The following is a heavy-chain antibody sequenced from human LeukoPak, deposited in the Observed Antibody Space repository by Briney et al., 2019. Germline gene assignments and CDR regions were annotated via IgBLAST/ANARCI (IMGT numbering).Heavy chain of an antibody. CDR1: GGSISSSSYY. D-gene: IGHD4-17*01. Sequence: PSETLSLTCTVSGGSISSSSYYWGWIRQPPGKGLEWIGRIYYSGSTYYNPSLKSRVTISVDTSKNQFSLKLSSVTAADTAVYYCARQGGPGYGDYPLDYWGQGTLVTVSS. J-gene: IGHJ4*02. CDR2: IYYSGST. V-gene: IGHV4-39*01. CDR3: ARQGGPGYGDYPLDY.